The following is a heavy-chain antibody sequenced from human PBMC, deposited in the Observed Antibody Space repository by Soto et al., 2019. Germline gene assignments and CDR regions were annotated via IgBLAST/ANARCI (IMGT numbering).Heavy chain of an antibody. D-gene: IGHD3-22*01. CDR3: AATSYYYDSSGYYYGPYYFVY. J-gene: IGHJ4*02. CDR1: GFTFTSSA. Sequence: SVKVSCKASGFTFTSSAVQWVRQARGQRLEWIGWIVVGSGNTNYAQKFQERVTITRDMSTSTAYMELSSLRSEDTAVYYCAATSYYYDSSGYYYGPYYFVYWGQGTLVTVSS. V-gene: IGHV1-58*01. CDR2: IVVGSGNT.